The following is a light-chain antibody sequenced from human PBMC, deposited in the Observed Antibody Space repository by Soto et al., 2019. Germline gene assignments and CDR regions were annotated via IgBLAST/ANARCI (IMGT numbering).Light chain of an antibody. J-gene: IGLJ1*01. CDR1: SSDVGGYNY. Sequence: QSALTQPASVSGSPGQSITISCTGTSSDVGGYNYVSWYQQHPGKAPKLMIYEVSNRPSGVSNRFPGSKSGNTVSLTISGLQAEDEADYFCNSYGSTSTRYVFGTGTKVTVL. V-gene: IGLV2-14*01. CDR2: EVS. CDR3: NSYGSTSTRYV.